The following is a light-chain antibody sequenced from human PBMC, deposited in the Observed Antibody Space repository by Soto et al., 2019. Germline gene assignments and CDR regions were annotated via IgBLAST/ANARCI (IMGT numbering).Light chain of an antibody. V-gene: IGLV2-8*01. Sequence: QSVLTQPPSASGSPGQSVTISCTGTSSDVGGYNFVSWYQQHPGKAPKLMIYEVDKRPSGVPDRFSGSKSGNTASLTVSGLQAEDEADYYCIPYAVTTSYVFGTGTKVTVL. CDR3: IPYAVTTSYV. J-gene: IGLJ1*01. CDR1: SSDVGGYNF. CDR2: EVD.